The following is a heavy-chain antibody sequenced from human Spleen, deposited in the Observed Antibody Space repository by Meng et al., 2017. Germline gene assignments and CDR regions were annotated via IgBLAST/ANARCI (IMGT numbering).Heavy chain of an antibody. CDR2: ITTKTNNYAT. Sequence: VQLVESGGGLVQPGGSLKLSCAASGFIFSGFDIHWVRQASGKGLEWVGRITTKTNNYATAYAASVKGRFAISRDDSETTAYLQMHSLRSEDTALYYCTVYISGHIWGRGTMVTVSS. D-gene: IGHD6-19*01. V-gene: IGHV3-73*02. CDR1: GFIFSGFD. CDR3: TVYISGHI. J-gene: IGHJ3*02.